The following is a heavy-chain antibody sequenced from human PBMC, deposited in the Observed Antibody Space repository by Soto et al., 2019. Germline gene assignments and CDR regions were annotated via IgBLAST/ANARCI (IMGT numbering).Heavy chain of an antibody. D-gene: IGHD2-15*01. CDR2: INHSGST. CDR3: AGGRGVVGY. Sequence: QVQLQQWGAGLLKPSETLSLTCGVYGGSFSDYYWTWIRQPPGKGLEWIGEINHSGSTNYNPSLKXRXTXSVATSKNQFSLRLHSVTAADTAVYYCAGGRGVVGYWGQGTLVTVSS. J-gene: IGHJ4*02. CDR1: GGSFSDYY. V-gene: IGHV4-34*01.